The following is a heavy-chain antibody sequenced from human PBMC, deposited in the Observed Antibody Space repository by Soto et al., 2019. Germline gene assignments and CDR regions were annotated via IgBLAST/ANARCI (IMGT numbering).Heavy chain of an antibody. V-gene: IGHV1-69*13. D-gene: IGHD6-13*01. J-gene: IGHJ4*02. CDR1: GGTYSSYA. Sequence: SVKVSCKASGGTYSSYAISWVRQAPGQGLEWKGGIIPIFGTANYAQKFQGRVTITADESTSTAYMELSSLRSEDKAVYYCARGFRGAAIRGFFDYWGQGTLVTVSS. CDR2: IIPIFGTA. CDR3: ARGFRGAAIRGFFDY.